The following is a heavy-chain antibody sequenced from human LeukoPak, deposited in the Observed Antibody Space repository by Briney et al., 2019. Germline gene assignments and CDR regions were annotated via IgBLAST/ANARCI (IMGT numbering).Heavy chain of an antibody. V-gene: IGHV3-7*01. CDR2: IKEDGSEK. J-gene: IGHJ6*03. D-gene: IGHD3-9*01. Sequence: GGSLGLSCVASGFTFSSYWMSWVRQAPGKGLEWVANIKEDGSEKYYVDSVRGRFTLSRDNAENSLYLQMNSLRAEDTAVYYCARDHHDVLTGYYSNYYNYYYMDVWGKGTTVTVSS. CDR3: ARDHHDVLTGYYSNYYNYYYMDV. CDR1: GFTFSSYW.